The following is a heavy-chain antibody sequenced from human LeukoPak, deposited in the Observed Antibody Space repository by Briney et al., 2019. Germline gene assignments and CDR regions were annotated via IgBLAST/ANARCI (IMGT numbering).Heavy chain of an antibody. V-gene: IGHV3-30*02. CDR2: IRDDGSKT. Sequence: GGSLRLPCVGSGFTFSSHGLHWVRQAPGKGLEWVAFIRDDGSKTHYADSVKGRFTISRDNAKNSLYLQMNSLRAEDTAVYYCARGGELNAAAGPLDYWGQGTLVTVSS. CDR3: ARGGELNAAAGPLDY. J-gene: IGHJ4*02. CDR1: GFTFSSHG. D-gene: IGHD6-13*01.